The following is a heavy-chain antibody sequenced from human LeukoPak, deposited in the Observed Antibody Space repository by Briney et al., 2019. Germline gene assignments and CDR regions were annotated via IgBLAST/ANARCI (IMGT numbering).Heavy chain of an antibody. D-gene: IGHD2-2*02. CDR3: AKVYCSSTSCYTSYYFDY. J-gene: IGHJ4*02. CDR2: ISSSGSTI. CDR1: GFTFSDYY. V-gene: IGHV3-11*01. Sequence: GGSLRLSCAASGFTFSDYYMNWIRQAPGKGLEWVSYISSSGSTIYYADSVKGRFTISRDNAKNSLYLQMNSLRVEDTAVYYCAKVYCSSTSCYTSYYFDYWGQGTLVTVSS.